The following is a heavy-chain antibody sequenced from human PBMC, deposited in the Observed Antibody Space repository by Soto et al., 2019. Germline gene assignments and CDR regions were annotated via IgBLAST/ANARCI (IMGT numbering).Heavy chain of an antibody. Sequence: QVQLVQSGAEVKKPGSSVKVSCKASGDTFRNYAISWVRQAPGQGLEWMGGIIPIYGTANYAQKFQDRGTITADTSTSTADMELSSLRSEDTAVYYCARDLGGCSAGSCRYNWFDSWGQGTLVSVSS. CDR2: IIPIYGTA. CDR1: GDTFRNYA. J-gene: IGHJ5*01. CDR3: ARDLGGCSAGSCRYNWFDS. D-gene: IGHD2-15*01. V-gene: IGHV1-69*06.